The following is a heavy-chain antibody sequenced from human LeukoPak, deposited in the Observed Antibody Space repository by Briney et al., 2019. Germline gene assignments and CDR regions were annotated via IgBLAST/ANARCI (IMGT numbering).Heavy chain of an antibody. CDR1: GYTFTGYY. Sequence: ASVKVSCKASGYTFTGYYMHWVRQAPGQGLEWMGWINPNSGGTSYAQKFQGRVTMARDTSISTGYMELSWLRSDDSAGYYCARDWGHGSGSFSSLFDYWGQGTLVTVSS. CDR3: ARDWGHGSGSFSSLFDY. D-gene: IGHD3-10*01. CDR2: INPNSGGT. V-gene: IGHV1-2*02. J-gene: IGHJ4*02.